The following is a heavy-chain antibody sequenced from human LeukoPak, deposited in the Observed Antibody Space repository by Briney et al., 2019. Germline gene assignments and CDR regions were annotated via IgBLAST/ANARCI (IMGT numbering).Heavy chain of an antibody. J-gene: IGHJ6*03. CDR1: GYTFTGYY. Sequence: ASVKVSCKASGYTFTGYYMHWVRQAPGQGLEWMGWINPNCGGTNYAQKFQGRVTMTRDTSISTAYMELSRLRSDDTAVYYCAREAGYDILTGYYRGYYMDVWGKGTTVTVSS. V-gene: IGHV1-2*02. CDR2: INPNCGGT. D-gene: IGHD3-9*01. CDR3: AREAGYDILTGYYRGYYMDV.